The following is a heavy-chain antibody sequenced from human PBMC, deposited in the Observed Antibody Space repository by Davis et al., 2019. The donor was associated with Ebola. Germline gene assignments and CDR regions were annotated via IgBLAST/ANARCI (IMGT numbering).Heavy chain of an antibody. V-gene: IGHV3-30*03. J-gene: IGHJ6*02. CDR2: ISYDGSNK. Sequence: GESLKISCAASGFTFSSYGMHWVRQAPGKGLEWVAVISYDGSNKYYADSVKGRFTISRDNSKNTLYLQMNSLRAEDTAVYYCARSAEMDVWGQGTTVTVSS. D-gene: IGHD4/OR15-4a*01. CDR1: GFTFSSYG. CDR3: ARSAEMDV.